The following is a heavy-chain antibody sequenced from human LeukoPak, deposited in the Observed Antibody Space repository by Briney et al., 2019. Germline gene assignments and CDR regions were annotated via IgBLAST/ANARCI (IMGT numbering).Heavy chain of an antibody. D-gene: IGHD1-1*01. J-gene: IGHJ4*02. V-gene: IGHV4-4*07. Sequence: SETLSLTCTVSGGSISSYYWSWIRQPDGKGLEWIGRIYTSGSTNYNPSLKSRVTMSVDTSKNQFSLKLSSVTAADTAVYYCTRDNPGMTSTDTWGQGTLVTVSS. CDR3: TRDNPGMTSTDT. CDR1: GGSISSYY. CDR2: IYTSGST.